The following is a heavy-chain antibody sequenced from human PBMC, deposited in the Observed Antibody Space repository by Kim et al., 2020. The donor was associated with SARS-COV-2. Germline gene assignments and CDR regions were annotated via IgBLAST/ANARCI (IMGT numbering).Heavy chain of an antibody. CDR1: GFTVSSNY. V-gene: IGHV3-66*01. Sequence: GGSLRLSCAASGFTVSSNYMSWVRQAPGKGLEWVSVIYSGGSTYYADSVKGRFTISRDNSKNTLYLQMNSLRAEDTAVYYCARDLGGPYGVRFDYWGQGTLVTVSS. CDR2: IYSGGST. CDR3: ARDLGGPYGVRFDY. D-gene: IGHD4-17*01. J-gene: IGHJ4*02.